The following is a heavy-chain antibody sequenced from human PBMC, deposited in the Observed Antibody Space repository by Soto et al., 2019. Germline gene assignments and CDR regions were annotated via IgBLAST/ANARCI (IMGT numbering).Heavy chain of an antibody. Sequence: EVQLVESGGGLVQPGGSLRLSCAASGFTVSSNYMSWVRQAPGKGLEWVSVIYSGGSTYYADSVKGRFTISRDNSKNTLYLQMNSLRAEDTAVYYCARDSGGVSQNYDYIWGSYFNYYYYYMDVWGKGTTVTVSS. CDR2: IYSGGST. V-gene: IGHV3-66*01. CDR1: GFTVSSNY. CDR3: ARDSGGVSQNYDYIWGSYFNYYYYYMDV. J-gene: IGHJ6*03. D-gene: IGHD3-16*01.